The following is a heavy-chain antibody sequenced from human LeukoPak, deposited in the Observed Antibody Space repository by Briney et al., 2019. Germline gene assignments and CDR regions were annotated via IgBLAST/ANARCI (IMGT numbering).Heavy chain of an antibody. CDR3: ARGDTAMVTSYFDY. CDR2: IYYSGST. J-gene: IGHJ4*02. V-gene: IGHV4-59*01. D-gene: IGHD5-18*01. CDR1: GGSISSYY. Sequence: PSETLSLTCTVSGGSISSYYWSWIRQPPGKGLEWIGYIYYSGSTNYNPSLKSRVTISVDTSKNQFSLKLSSVTAADTAVYYCARGDTAMVTSYFDYWGQGTLVTVSS.